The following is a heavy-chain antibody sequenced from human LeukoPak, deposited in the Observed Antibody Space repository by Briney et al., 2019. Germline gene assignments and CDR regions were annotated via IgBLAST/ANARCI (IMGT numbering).Heavy chain of an antibody. Sequence: GSLRLSCAASGFTFGSYWMHWVRQAPGKGLVWVSRINSDGSSTSYADSVKGRFTISRDNAKNTLYLQMNSLRAEDTAVYYCAREGDYYDSSGPLDIWGQGTMVTVSS. D-gene: IGHD3-22*01. J-gene: IGHJ3*02. CDR3: AREGDYYDSSGPLDI. V-gene: IGHV3-74*01. CDR1: GFTFGSYW. CDR2: INSDGSST.